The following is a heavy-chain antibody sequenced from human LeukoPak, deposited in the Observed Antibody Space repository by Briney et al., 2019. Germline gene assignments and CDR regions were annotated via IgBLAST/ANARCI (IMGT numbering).Heavy chain of an antibody. CDR3: ARASVTYYYYYYMDV. CDR1: GGSISSYY. CDR2: IYYSGST. V-gene: IGHV4-59*08. Sequence: PSETLSLTCTVSGGSISSYYWSWIRQPPGKGLEWIGYIYYSGSTYYNPSLKSRVTISVDTSKNQFSLKLSSVTAADTAVYYCARASVTYYYYYYMDVWGKGTTVTVSS. J-gene: IGHJ6*03. D-gene: IGHD4-11*01.